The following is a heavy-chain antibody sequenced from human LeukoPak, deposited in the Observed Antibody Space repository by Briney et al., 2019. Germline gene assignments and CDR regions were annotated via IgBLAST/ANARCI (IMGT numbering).Heavy chain of an antibody. D-gene: IGHD3-16*01. CDR1: GFTFSTYG. V-gene: IGHV3-23*01. J-gene: IGHJ4*02. CDR3: AKFSAVWGTFDY. Sequence: GGSLRLSCAASGFTFSTYGMSWVRQAPGKGLEWVSGIGGSGVATYYADSVKGRFTISRDNSKSTLYLQMNSLRADDTAVYYCAKFSAVWGTFDYWGQGILVTVSS. CDR2: IGGSGVAT.